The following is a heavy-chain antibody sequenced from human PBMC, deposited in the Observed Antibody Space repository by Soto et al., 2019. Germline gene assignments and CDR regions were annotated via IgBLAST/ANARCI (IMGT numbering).Heavy chain of an antibody. Sequence: GGSLRLSCAASGFTFSSYAMSWVRQAPGKGLEWVSAISGSGGSTYYADSVKGRFTISRDNAKNTLYLQMNSLRAEDTAVYYCARDRATVTSYYYYGMDVWGQGTTVSV. CDR3: ARDRATVTSYYYYGMDV. V-gene: IGHV3-23*01. J-gene: IGHJ6*02. CDR2: ISGSGGST. CDR1: GFTFSSYA. D-gene: IGHD4-17*01.